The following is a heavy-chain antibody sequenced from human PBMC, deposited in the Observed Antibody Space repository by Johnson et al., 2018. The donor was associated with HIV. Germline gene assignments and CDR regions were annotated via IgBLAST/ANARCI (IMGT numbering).Heavy chain of an antibody. Sequence: QVLLVESGGGVVQPGGSLKLSCAASGFNFSKYGMHWVRQAPGKGLEWVAFIRFDGNNKYYADSVKGRFTISRDNSKNTLYLQMNSLRAEDTAVYYCARRDDIRNGAFDIWGQGTMVTVSS. CDR3: ARRDDIRNGAFDI. V-gene: IGHV3-30*02. D-gene: IGHD3-22*01. CDR2: IRFDGNNK. J-gene: IGHJ3*02. CDR1: GFNFSKYG.